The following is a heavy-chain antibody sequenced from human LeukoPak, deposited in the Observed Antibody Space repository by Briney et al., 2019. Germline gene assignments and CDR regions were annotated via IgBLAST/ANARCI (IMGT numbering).Heavy chain of an antibody. CDR2: ISSSSSTI. D-gene: IGHD3-22*01. V-gene: IGHV3-48*04. J-gene: IGHJ4*02. CDR1: GFTFSSYS. Sequence: GGSLRLSCAAPGFTFSSYSMNWVRQAPGKGLEWVSYISSSSSTIYYADSVKGRFTISRDNAKNSLYLQMNSLRAEDTAVYYCARSGVYTYYYDSSGYCHFDYWGQGTLVTVSS. CDR3: ARSGVYTYYYDSSGYCHFDY.